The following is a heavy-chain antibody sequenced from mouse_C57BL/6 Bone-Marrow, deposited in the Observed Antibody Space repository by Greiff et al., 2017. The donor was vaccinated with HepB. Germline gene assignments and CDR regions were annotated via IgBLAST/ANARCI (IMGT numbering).Heavy chain of an antibody. CDR3: ARSGDWAWFAY. CDR1: GYTFTDYY. CDR2: INPYNGGT. D-gene: IGHD3-1*01. J-gene: IGHJ3*01. V-gene: IGHV1-19*01. Sequence: EVQLQQSGPVLVKPGASVKMSCKASGYTFTDYYMNWVKQSHGKSLEWIGVINPYNGGTSYNQKFKGKATLTVDKSSSTAYMELNSLTSEDSAVYYCARSGDWAWFAYWGQGTLVTVSA.